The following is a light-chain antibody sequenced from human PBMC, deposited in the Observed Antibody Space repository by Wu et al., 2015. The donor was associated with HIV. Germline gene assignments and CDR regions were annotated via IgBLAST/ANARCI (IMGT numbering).Light chain of an antibody. Sequence: EIVLTQSPGTLSLSPGERATLSCRASQSVSSSYLAWYQQKPGQAPRLLIYGASSRATGIPDRFSGSGSGTDFTLTISSIQSEDFAVYYCQVYNNWPPLITFGPGTKVAIK. J-gene: IGKJ3*01. CDR3: QVYNNWPPLIT. CDR2: GAS. V-gene: IGKV3-20*01. CDR1: QSVSSSY.